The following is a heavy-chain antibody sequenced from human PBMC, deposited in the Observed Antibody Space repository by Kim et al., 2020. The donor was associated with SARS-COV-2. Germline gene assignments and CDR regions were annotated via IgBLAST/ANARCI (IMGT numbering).Heavy chain of an antibody. CDR1: GGTFSSYA. CDR2: IIPILGIA. D-gene: IGHD6-13*01. CDR3: AREARRYSSSWNPDWFDP. Sequence: SVKVSCKASGGTFSSYAISWVRQAPGQGLEWMGRIIPILGIANYAQKFQGRVTITADKSTSTAYMELSSLRSEDTAVYYCAREARRYSSSWNPDWFDPWGQGTLVTVSS. V-gene: IGHV1-69*04. J-gene: IGHJ5*02.